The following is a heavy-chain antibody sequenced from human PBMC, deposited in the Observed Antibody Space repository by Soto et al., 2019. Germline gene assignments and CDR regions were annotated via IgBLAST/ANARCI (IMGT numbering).Heavy chain of an antibody. Sequence: SETLSLTCAVSGGSISRSNWWSWVRQPPGKGLEWIGEIYHSGSTNYNPSLKSRVTISVDKSKNQFSLKLSSVTAADTAVYYCARSITFDWLFFDYWGQGTLVTVSS. J-gene: IGHJ4*02. CDR3: ARSITFDWLFFDY. CDR2: IYHSGST. D-gene: IGHD3-9*01. V-gene: IGHV4-4*02. CDR1: GGSISRSNW.